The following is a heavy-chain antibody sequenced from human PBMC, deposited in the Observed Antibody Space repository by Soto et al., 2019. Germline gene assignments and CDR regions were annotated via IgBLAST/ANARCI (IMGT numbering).Heavy chain of an antibody. D-gene: IGHD3-3*02. V-gene: IGHV1-69*12. J-gene: IGHJ6*02. Sequence: QVQLEQSGAEVKKPGSSVKVSCKASGGTFSNSAISWVRQAPGQGLEWMGGFMPIFRTPDYAQKFQGRVTITADESTSTAYMELSGLRSDDTAVYYCARDKDRQQLGGNYYYILDVWGQGTTVTVSS. CDR1: GGTFSNSA. CDR2: FMPIFRTP. CDR3: ARDKDRQQLGGNYYYILDV.